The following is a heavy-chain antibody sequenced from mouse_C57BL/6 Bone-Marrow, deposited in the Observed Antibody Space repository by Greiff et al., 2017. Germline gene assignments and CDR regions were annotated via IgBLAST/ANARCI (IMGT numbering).Heavy chain of an antibody. CDR2: INPCNGGT. CDR1: GYTFTSSW. V-gene: IGHV1-53*01. Sequence: QVQLQQPGTELVKPGASVKLSCKASGYTFTSSWMHWVKQRPGQGLEWIGNINPCNGGTNYNEKFQSKATLTVDKSSSTPYMPLSSLTSEDSTVSYCGRGGRGGDYWGQGTTLTVSS. J-gene: IGHJ2*01. D-gene: IGHD3-3*01. CDR3: GRGGRGGDY.